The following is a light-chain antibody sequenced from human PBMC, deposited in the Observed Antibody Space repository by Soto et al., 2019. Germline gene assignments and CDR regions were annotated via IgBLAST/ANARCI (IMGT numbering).Light chain of an antibody. CDR3: QQANNFPIT. J-gene: IGKJ5*01. CDR2: LAS. CDR1: QGIGTW. Sequence: DIQMTQSPSSVSASVGDKVTITCRASQGIGTWLAWYQQKPGKAPRLLIYLASRMQSGVPSRFSGSGSGTDFTLTISSLQPEDFAIYYCQQANNFPITFGQGTRLEIK. V-gene: IGKV1D-12*01.